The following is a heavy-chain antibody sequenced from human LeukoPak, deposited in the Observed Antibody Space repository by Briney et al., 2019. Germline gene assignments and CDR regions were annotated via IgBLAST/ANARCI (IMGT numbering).Heavy chain of an antibody. D-gene: IGHD5-12*01. CDR2: ISNSGGST. CDR1: GFTFSSYA. CDR3: ARNYGGYDGSDF. Sequence: PGGSLRLSFAASGFTFSSYAMSWVRQAPGEGLEWVSGISNSGGSTCYADSVKGRFTISRDSSKISLYLQMNSLRGEDTALYYCARNYGGYDGSDFWGQGTLVTVSS. J-gene: IGHJ4*02. V-gene: IGHV3-23*01.